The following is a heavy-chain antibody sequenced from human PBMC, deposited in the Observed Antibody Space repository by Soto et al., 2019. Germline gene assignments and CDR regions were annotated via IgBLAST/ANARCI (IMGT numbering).Heavy chain of an antibody. D-gene: IGHD1-26*01. Sequence: SAKVSGKASGFTFTSSAVQWVRQARGQRLEWIGWIVVGSGNTNYAQKFQERVTITRDMSTSTAYMELSSLRSEDTAVYYCGCSPYLVGATLDAFDIWGQGTTVTVS. CDR2: IVVGSGNT. V-gene: IGHV1-58*01. CDR1: GFTFTSSA. CDR3: GCSPYLVGATLDAFDI. J-gene: IGHJ3*02.